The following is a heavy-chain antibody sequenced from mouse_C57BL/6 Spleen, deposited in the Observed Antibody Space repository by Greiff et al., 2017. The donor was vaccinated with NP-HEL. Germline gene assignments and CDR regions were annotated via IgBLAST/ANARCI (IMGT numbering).Heavy chain of an antibody. CDR2: IDPSDSYT. J-gene: IGHJ1*03. Sequence: VQLQQPGAELVKPGASVKLSCKASGYTFTSYWMQWVKQRPGQGLEWIGEIDPSDSYTNYNQKFKGKSTLTVDKSSSTAYMQLSSLTSEDSAVYYCAMDGYYKYFDVWGTGTTVTVSS. V-gene: IGHV1-50*01. CDR1: GYTFTSYW. D-gene: IGHD2-3*01. CDR3: AMDGYYKYFDV.